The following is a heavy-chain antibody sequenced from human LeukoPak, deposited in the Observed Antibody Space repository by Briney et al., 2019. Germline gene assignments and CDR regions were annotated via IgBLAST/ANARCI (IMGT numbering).Heavy chain of an antibody. CDR2: IYYSGST. D-gene: IGHD3-10*01. Sequence: SETLSLTCTVSGGSITSNNYYWGWIRQPPGQGLEWIGSIYYSGSTYYNPSLKSRVTISVDTSKNQFSLKLSSVTAADTAVYYCARAVEWYYGSGSYNYFDYWGQGTLVTVSS. V-gene: IGHV4-39*07. CDR3: ARAVEWYYGSGSYNYFDY. J-gene: IGHJ4*02. CDR1: GGSITSNNYY.